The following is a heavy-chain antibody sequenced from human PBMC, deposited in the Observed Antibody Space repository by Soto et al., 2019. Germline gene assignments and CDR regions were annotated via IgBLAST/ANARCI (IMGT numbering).Heavy chain of an antibody. V-gene: IGHV1-8*02. D-gene: IGHD3-10*01. Sequence: ASVKVSCKASGGTFSSYAISWVRQAPGQGLEWMGWMNPNSGNTGYAQNFRGRVTMTQNTAIGTAYMELSSLRSDDTATYYCTRAYGAETFDFWGQGTRVTVSS. CDR1: GGTFSSYA. J-gene: IGHJ5*01. CDR2: MNPNSGNT. CDR3: TRAYGAETFDF.